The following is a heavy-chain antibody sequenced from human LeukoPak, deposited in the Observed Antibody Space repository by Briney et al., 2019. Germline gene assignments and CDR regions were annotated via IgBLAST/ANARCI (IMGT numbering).Heavy chain of an antibody. Sequence: PSETLSLTCTVSSGSISSYYWSWIRQLAGKGLEWIGRISTSGSTNNNPYLKSRVTMTVQKSKNQFSLSLTSVTAADTAVYYCARDKNYRDGSGYPFDSWGQGPLVTVSS. V-gene: IGHV4-4*07. CDR2: ISTSGST. J-gene: IGHJ4*02. CDR1: SGSISSYY. D-gene: IGHD3-22*01. CDR3: ARDKNYRDGSGYPFDS.